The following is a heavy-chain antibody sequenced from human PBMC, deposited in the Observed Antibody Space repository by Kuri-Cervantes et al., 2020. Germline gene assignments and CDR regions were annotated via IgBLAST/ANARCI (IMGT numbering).Heavy chain of an antibody. V-gene: IGHV3-53*01. CDR1: GITVSSNY. D-gene: IGHD3-22*01. J-gene: IGHJ4*02. Sequence: GESLKISCAASGITVSSNYMNWVRQAPGKGLEWVSVIYGGDNTYYADSVKGRFTISRDNSKNMVYLQMNSLRGEDTAVYYCARDADRSYYDSSGSLDYWGQGTLVTVSS. CDR2: IYGGDNT. CDR3: ARDADRSYYDSSGSLDY.